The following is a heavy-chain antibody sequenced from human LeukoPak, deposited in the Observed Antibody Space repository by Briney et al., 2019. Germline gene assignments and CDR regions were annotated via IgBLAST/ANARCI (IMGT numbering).Heavy chain of an antibody. Sequence: SETLSLTCTVSGGSISSSSYYWGWIRQPPGKGLEWIGSTYYSGSTYYNPSLKSRVTISVDTSKNQFSLKLSSVTAADTAVYYCARDYYYDSSGYYPFDYWGQGTLVTVSS. CDR3: ARDYYYDSSGYYPFDY. CDR1: GGSISSSSYY. J-gene: IGHJ4*02. CDR2: TYYSGST. D-gene: IGHD3-22*01. V-gene: IGHV4-39*02.